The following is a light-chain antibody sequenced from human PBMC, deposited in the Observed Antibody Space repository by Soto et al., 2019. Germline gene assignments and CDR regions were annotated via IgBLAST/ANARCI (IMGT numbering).Light chain of an antibody. J-gene: IGKJ5*01. CDR2: GAS. CDR3: HQRYNWPRVT. CDR1: ESVSTN. V-gene: IGKV3-15*01. Sequence: EIEMPQSPATLSLAPGERVTLSCMASESVSTNLAWYQQKAGQAPRLLIYGASTRATGIPARFSGSGSGTEFTLTISSLQSEDFAVYFCHQRYNWPRVTFGQGTRLEIK.